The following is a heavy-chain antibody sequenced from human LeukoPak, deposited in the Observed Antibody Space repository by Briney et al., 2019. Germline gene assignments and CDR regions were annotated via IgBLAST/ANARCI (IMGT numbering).Heavy chain of an antibody. CDR3: ALSGYGERDH. Sequence: QPGGSLRLSCAASGXTFSSHAMSWVRQAPGKGLEWVSTISGSGGSSYYADSVKGRFTISRDNSKNTQYLQMNSLRAEDTAVYYCALSGYGERDHWGQGSLVTVSS. V-gene: IGHV3-23*01. J-gene: IGHJ4*02. D-gene: IGHD5-12*01. CDR1: GXTFSSHA. CDR2: ISGSGGSS.